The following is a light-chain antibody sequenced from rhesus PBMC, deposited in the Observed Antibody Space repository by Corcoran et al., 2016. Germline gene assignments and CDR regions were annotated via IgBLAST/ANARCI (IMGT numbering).Light chain of an antibody. J-gene: IGKJ2*01. Sequence: EIVVTQSPATLSLSPGERATLSCRASQNVGTFLGWYQQKPGQAPRPLIYGASTRAPGIPDRFSGSGSGTDFTLAISSLEPEDVGVYYCKQYNNWYSFGQGTKVEIK. CDR1: QNVGTF. CDR2: GAS. V-gene: IGKV3-24*04. CDR3: KQYNNWYS.